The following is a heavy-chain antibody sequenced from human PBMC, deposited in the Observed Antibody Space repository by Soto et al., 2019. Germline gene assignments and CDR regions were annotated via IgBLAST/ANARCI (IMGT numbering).Heavy chain of an antibody. CDR1: RGSITSSSYY. D-gene: IGHD5-18*01. J-gene: IGHJ4*02. V-gene: IGHV4-39*01. CDR3: ARAGYSYGFDS. Sequence: LSLTCTVSRGSITSSSYYWGWIRQPPGRGLEWIGSLYYSGGTYYKPSLKSRVTISVDTSKSQFSLKMTSVTAADTAVYYCARAGYSYGFDSWGQGTLVTVSS. CDR2: LYYSGGT.